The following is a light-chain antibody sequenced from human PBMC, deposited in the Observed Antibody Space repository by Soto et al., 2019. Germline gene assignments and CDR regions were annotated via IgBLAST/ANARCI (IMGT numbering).Light chain of an antibody. CDR1: QTISSW. CDR2: KAS. V-gene: IGKV1-5*03. Sequence: DIQMTQSPSTLSGSVGDRVTITCRASQTISSWLAWYQQKPGKAPKLLIYKASTLKSGVPSRFSGSGSGTEFTLTISSRQPDDFATYHCQHYNSYSQRTFGQGTKVQIK. CDR3: QHYNSYSQRT. J-gene: IGKJ1*01.